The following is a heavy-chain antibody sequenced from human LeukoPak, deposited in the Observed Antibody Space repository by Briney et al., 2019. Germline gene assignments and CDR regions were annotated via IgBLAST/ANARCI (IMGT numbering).Heavy chain of an antibody. Sequence: GASVKVSCNASGYTFTGFYMHWVRQAPGQGLEWMGWISPKNGGINYAQKFQGRVTMTRDTSISTAYMELSRLRSDDTAVYYCAREAYLTANWFDPWGQGTLVTVSS. CDR2: ISPKNGGI. CDR3: AREAYLTANWFDP. D-gene: IGHD2-21*02. J-gene: IGHJ5*02. V-gene: IGHV1-2*02. CDR1: GYTFTGFY.